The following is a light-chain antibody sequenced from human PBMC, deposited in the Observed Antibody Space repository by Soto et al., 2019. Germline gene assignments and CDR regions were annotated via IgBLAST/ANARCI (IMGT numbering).Light chain of an antibody. CDR1: QSVSSSY. CDR2: GAS. V-gene: IGKV3-20*01. Sequence: IVLKQSPGTVSLSPGERATLSCRASQSVSSSYLAWYQQKPGQAPRLLIYGASSRATGIPDRFRGSRSGTDFTLTISRLEPEDFAVYYCQQYGSSPTWTFGQGTKVDI. CDR3: QQYGSSPTWT. J-gene: IGKJ1*01.